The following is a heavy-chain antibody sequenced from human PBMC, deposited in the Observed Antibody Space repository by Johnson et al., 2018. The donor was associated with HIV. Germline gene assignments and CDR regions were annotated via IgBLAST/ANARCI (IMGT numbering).Heavy chain of an antibody. CDR3: ARDRRRTAIGAFDI. Sequence: VQLVESGGGLVQPGGSLRLSCAASGFTFSSYAMSWVRQAPGKGLEWVYAISGRGGNTYYAASVKGRFTTSRDSSKNTLYLQMNSLRAEDTAVYYCARDRRRTAIGAFDIWGQGTMVTVSS. D-gene: IGHD1-1*01. J-gene: IGHJ3*02. CDR2: ISGRGGNT. V-gene: IGHV3-23*04. CDR1: GFTFSSYA.